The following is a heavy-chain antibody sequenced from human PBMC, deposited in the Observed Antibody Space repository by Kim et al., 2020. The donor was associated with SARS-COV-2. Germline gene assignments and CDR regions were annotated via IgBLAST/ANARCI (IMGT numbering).Heavy chain of an antibody. CDR2: ISYSGRA. CDR3: ARWNSHYYYGMHV. Sequence: SETLSLTCSVSGESISSTSFHWGWIRQPPGKGLEWMGTISYSGRAYHNPSLKSRLTISVDTSKNQFSLKLGSVTAADTAVYYCARWNSHYYYGMHVWGQGTTVTVSS. V-gene: IGHV4-39*01. CDR1: GESISSTSFH. D-gene: IGHD1-1*01. J-gene: IGHJ6*02.